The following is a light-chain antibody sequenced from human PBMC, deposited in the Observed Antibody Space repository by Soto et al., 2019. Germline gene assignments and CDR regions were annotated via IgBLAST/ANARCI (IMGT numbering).Light chain of an antibody. CDR2: DAS. V-gene: IGKV3-11*01. CDR3: QQRSIWRTELT. CDR1: QSVSSY. J-gene: IGKJ4*01. Sequence: EIVLTQSPATLSSSPGERATLSCRASQSVSSYLAWYQQKPGQAPRLLIYDASNRATGIPARFSGSGSGTDFTLTLSSLEPEDFAVYYCQQRSIWRTELTFGGGTKVEIK.